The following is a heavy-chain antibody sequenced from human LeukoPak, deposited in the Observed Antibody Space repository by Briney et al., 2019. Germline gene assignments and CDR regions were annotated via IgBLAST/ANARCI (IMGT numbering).Heavy chain of an antibody. V-gene: IGHV3-23*01. Sequence: GGSLRLSCAASGFTFSDYYMSWVRQAPGKGLEWVSDISGSGGSTYYADSVKGRFTISRDNSKNTLYLQMNSLRAEDTAVYYCAKDLGWYFDYWGQGTLVTVSS. D-gene: IGHD6-19*01. CDR1: GFTFSDYY. J-gene: IGHJ4*02. CDR3: AKDLGWYFDY. CDR2: ISGSGGST.